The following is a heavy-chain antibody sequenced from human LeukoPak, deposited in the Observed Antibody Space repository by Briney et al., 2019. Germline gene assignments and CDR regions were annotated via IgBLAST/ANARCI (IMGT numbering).Heavy chain of an antibody. Sequence: ASVKVSCKASGYTFTGYYIHWVRQAPGQGLEWMGWITPNSGGTNYAQKFQGRVTMTRDTSISIVYMELSRLRSDDTAVYYCARDRTDYYDSNAYYPNWFDPWGQGTLVTVSS. V-gene: IGHV1-2*02. J-gene: IGHJ5*02. CDR1: GYTFTGYY. CDR2: ITPNSGGT. CDR3: ARDRTDYYDSNAYYPNWFDP. D-gene: IGHD3-22*01.